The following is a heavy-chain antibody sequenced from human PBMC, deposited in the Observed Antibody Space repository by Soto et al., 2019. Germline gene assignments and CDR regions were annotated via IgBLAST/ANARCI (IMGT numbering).Heavy chain of an antibody. J-gene: IGHJ4*02. CDR3: GRRALLVTTFDY. CDR1: GFTFSDYA. D-gene: IGHD4-17*01. V-gene: IGHV3-33*01. Sequence: QEQLVESGGGVVQPGKSLRLSCAASGFTFSDYAMHWIRQAPGKGLEWVEVIWHDGTNKYYAHSVKGRFTISRDNSKNTVYLQMNILRAEDTAVYYCGRRALLVTTFDYWGQGTLVTVSS. CDR2: IWHDGTNK.